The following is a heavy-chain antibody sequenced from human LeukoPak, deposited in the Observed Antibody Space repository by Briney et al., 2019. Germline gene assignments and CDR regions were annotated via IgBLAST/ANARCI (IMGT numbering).Heavy chain of an antibody. Sequence: SETLSLTCSVSGGSLSSYYWSWIRQPAGKGLEWIGRIYTSGSTNYNPSLKSRVTMSVDTSKNQFSLKLSSVTAADTAVYYCAVLLMGGWFDPWGQGTLVTVSS. CDR2: IYTSGST. D-gene: IGHD3-16*01. CDR3: AVLLMGGWFDP. J-gene: IGHJ5*02. V-gene: IGHV4-4*07. CDR1: GGSLSSYY.